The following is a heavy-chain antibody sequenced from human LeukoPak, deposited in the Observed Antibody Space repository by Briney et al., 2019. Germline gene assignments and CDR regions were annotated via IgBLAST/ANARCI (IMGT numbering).Heavy chain of an antibody. D-gene: IGHD3-10*01. V-gene: IGHV3-74*01. Sequence: GGSLRLSCAGSTSAFGGYWIHWVRQLPGKGLAWVSRIDSAGGRIQWADSVKGRFTISRDNAKNTVYLQMNSLRPEDSAVYYCVADRGNWSGGDFWGRGTLVIVSS. J-gene: IGHJ4*02. CDR1: TSAFGGYW. CDR3: VADRGNWSGGDF. CDR2: IDSAGGRI.